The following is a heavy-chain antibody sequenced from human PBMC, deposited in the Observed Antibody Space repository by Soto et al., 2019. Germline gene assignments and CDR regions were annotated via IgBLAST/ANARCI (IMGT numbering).Heavy chain of an antibody. V-gene: IGHV4-31*03. CDR1: GGSISTGGYY. CDR2: ISYSGST. D-gene: IGHD4-17*01. Sequence: QVQLQESGPGLVKPSQTLSLTCTVSGGSISTGGYYWTWIRQHPGKGLEWIGYISYSGSTYYNPSLKSRVTISVDTSKNQFSLKLSSVTAAVTAVYYCARGLSVTLFDNWGQGTLVTVSS. J-gene: IGHJ4*02. CDR3: ARGLSVTLFDN.